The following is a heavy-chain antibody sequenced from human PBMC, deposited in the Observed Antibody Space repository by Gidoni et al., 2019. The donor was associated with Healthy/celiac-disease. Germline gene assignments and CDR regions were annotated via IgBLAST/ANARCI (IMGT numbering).Heavy chain of an antibody. V-gene: IGHV1-69*01. Sequence: QVQLVQSGAEVTKPGSSVKVSCKASGGTFSSYAISWVRQAPGQGLEWMGGSIPIIGTANYAQKFQGRVTITADESTSTAYMELSSLRSEDTAVYYCASPPRGSSPSYDYFDYWGQGTLVTVSS. D-gene: IGHD6-6*01. CDR2: SIPIIGTA. CDR1: GGTFSSYA. CDR3: ASPPRGSSPSYDYFDY. J-gene: IGHJ4*02.